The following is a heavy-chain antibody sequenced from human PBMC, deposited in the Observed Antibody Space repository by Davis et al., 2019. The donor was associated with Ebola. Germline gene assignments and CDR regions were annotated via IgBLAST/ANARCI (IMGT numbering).Heavy chain of an antibody. CDR3: ARESDYVWGSYRYRYGMDV. Sequence: SETLSLTCTVSGGSISGYYWSWIRQPPGKGLEWIGEINHSGSTNYNPSLKSRVTISVDTSKNQFSLKLSSVTAADTAVYYCARESDYVWGSYRYRYGMDVWGKGTTVTVSS. J-gene: IGHJ6*04. CDR2: INHSGST. CDR1: GGSISGYY. D-gene: IGHD3-16*02. V-gene: IGHV4-34*01.